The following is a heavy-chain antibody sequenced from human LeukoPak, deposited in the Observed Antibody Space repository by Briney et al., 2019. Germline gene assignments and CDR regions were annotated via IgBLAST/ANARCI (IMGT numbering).Heavy chain of an antibody. CDR2: LSMRGTT. CDR1: GASIRSSF. Sequence: KPSETLSLTCTVSGASIRSSFWNWIRQPPGRGLEWIGYLSMRGTTNYNPSLKSRVTISADTSENQFSLKVSSVTAADTAVYYCTRNRGYYVNDYWGQGILVTVSS. V-gene: IGHV4-59*01. CDR3: TRNRGYYVNDY. D-gene: IGHD1-26*01. J-gene: IGHJ4*02.